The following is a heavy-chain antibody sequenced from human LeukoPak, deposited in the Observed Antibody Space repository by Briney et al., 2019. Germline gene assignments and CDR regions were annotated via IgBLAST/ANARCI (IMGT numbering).Heavy chain of an antibody. CDR3: ARSVRSAWYYYMDV. CDR2: ISSSSSTI. CDR1: GFTFSSYS. Sequence: GGSLRLSCAASGFTFSSYSMNWVRQAPGKGLEWVSYISSSSSTIYYADSVKGRFTISRDNAKNSLYLQMNSLRAEDTAVYYCARSVRSAWYYYMDVWGKGTTVTVSS. V-gene: IGHV3-48*01. J-gene: IGHJ6*03. D-gene: IGHD4-11*01.